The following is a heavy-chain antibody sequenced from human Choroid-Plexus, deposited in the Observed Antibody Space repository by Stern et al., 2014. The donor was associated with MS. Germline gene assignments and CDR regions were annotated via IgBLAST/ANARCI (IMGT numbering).Heavy chain of an antibody. Sequence: QLVQSGGGVVQPGRPLRLSCVASGFTFGSCALHWVRQAPGKGLEWVAGVSYDGSNKYYADSVKGRFTLSRDNSQNTLYMQMSSLRPEDTAVYYCAKDRQYLTYFFAHWGQGSLVTVSS. V-gene: IGHV3-30*18. J-gene: IGHJ5*02. D-gene: IGHD2/OR15-2a*01. CDR3: AKDRQYLTYFFAH. CDR1: GFTFGSCA. CDR2: VSYDGSNK.